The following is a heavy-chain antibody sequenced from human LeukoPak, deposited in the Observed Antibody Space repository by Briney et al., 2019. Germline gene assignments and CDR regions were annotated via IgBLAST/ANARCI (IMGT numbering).Heavy chain of an antibody. V-gene: IGHV3-21*01. J-gene: IGHJ6*03. CDR2: ISSSSSYI. Sequence: GGSLRLSCAASGFTFSSYSMNWVRQAPGKGLEWVSSISSSSSYIYYADSVKGRFTISRDNAKNSLYLQMNSLRAEDTAVYYCARRVWLEHSYSDYYYMDVWGKGTTVTVSS. CDR1: GFTFSSYS. D-gene: IGHD1/OR15-1a*01. CDR3: ARRVWLEHSYSDYYYMDV.